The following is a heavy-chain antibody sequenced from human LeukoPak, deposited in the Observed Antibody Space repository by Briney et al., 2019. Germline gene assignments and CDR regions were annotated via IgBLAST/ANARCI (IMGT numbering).Heavy chain of an antibody. J-gene: IGHJ6*03. CDR1: GGSISSHY. CDR2: VSDSGST. Sequence: SETLSLTSTVSGGSISSHYWSWIRQPPGEGLEWIGYVSDSGSTNYNPSLKSRVTVSVDTSKDQFSLKLTSVTAADTAVYYCARTGSSWPLYYYYYMDVWGKGTTVTVSS. D-gene: IGHD6-13*01. V-gene: IGHV4-59*11. CDR3: ARTGSSWPLYYYYYMDV.